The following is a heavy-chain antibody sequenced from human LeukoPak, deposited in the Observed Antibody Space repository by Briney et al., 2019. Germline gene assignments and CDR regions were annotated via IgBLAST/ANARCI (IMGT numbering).Heavy chain of an antibody. J-gene: IGHJ4*02. V-gene: IGHV4-39*07. CDR1: GGSISSGTNN. Sequence: PSETLSLPCTVSGGSISSGTNNWGWIRQPPGKGLEWIGSIYYSGNTYYNPSLKSRVTISVDTSKNQFSLKLSSVTAADTAVYSCARGSSSWYGGFDYWGQGTPVTVSS. D-gene: IGHD6-13*01. CDR3: ARGSSSWYGGFDY. CDR2: IYYSGNT.